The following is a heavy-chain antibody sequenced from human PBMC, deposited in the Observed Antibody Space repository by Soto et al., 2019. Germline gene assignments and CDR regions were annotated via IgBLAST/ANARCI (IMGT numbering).Heavy chain of an antibody. CDR2: IXXXXXXX. CDR3: ARAGYCGPGCYYYFDY. CDR1: GFTFGSYW. J-gene: IGHJ4*02. V-gene: IGHV3-7*01. D-gene: IGHD2-21*02. Sequence: PGGSLRLSCAVSGFTFGSYWMNWVRLIPGKGLEWVAXIXXXXXXXXXXXXXXGRFTISRDNAKNSLYLQMNSLRVEDTSVYYCARAGYCGPGCYYYFDYWGQGTLVTVSS.